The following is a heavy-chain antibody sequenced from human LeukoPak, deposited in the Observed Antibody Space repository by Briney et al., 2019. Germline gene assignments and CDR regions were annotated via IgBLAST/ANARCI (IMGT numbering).Heavy chain of an antibody. V-gene: IGHV3-23*01. D-gene: IGHD3-22*01. CDR2: ISGGGAAI. CDR3: ARDGFDYYDSRGFPYFDS. CDR1: GFTFSYCA. Sequence: PGGSLRLSFAASGFTFSYCAMSWVRQAPGKGLQWVSGISGGGAAIYYADSVKGRFTISRDNSKNTLYLQMNSLRAEDTAVYFCARDGFDYYDSRGFPYFDSWGQGTLVTVSS. J-gene: IGHJ4*02.